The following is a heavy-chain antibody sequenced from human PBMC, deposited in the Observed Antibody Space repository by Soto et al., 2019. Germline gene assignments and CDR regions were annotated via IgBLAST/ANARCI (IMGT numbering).Heavy chain of an antibody. D-gene: IGHD6-6*01. CDR1: GGSINSYH. V-gene: IGHV4-59*08. J-gene: IGHJ4*02. CDR2: IYYSGST. CDR3: ARQREYPLYFDY. Sequence: PSETLSLTCTVSGGSINSYHWSWIRQPPGKGLEWIGYIYYSGSTNYNPSLKSRVTISVDTSKNQFSLKLSSVTAADTAIYYCARQREYPLYFDYWGQGTLVTVSS.